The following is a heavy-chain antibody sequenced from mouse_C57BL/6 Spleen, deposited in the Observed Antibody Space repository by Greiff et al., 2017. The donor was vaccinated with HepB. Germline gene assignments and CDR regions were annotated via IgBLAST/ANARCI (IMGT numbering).Heavy chain of an antibody. Sequence: KLMESEGGLVQPGSSMKLSCTASGFTFSDYYMAWVRQVPEKGLEWVANINYDGSSTYYLDSLKSRFIISRDNAKNILYLQMSSLKSEDTATYYCAREGTGSFDYWGQGTTLTVSS. CDR3: AREGTGSFDY. V-gene: IGHV5-16*01. CDR2: INYDGSST. J-gene: IGHJ2*01. D-gene: IGHD3-3*01. CDR1: GFTFSDYY.